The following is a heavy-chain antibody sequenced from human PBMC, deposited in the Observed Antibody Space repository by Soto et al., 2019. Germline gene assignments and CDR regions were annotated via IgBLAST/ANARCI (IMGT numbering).Heavy chain of an antibody. D-gene: IGHD2-2*01. J-gene: IGHJ3*02. CDR1: GGSISSYY. V-gene: IGHV4-59*08. CDR2: IYYSGST. Sequence: SETLSLTCTVSGGSISSYYWSWIRQPPGKGLEWIGYIYYSGSTNYNPSLKSRVTISVDTSKNQFSLKLSSVTAADTAVYYCATGIPGTVLEDGRIVVDSRGAFDIWGQGTMVTVSS. CDR3: ATGIPGTVLEDGRIVVDSRGAFDI.